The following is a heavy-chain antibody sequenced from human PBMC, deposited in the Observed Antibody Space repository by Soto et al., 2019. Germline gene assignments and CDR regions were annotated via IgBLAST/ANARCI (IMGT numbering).Heavy chain of an antibody. J-gene: IGHJ3*02. Sequence: QLQLQESGPGLVKPSETLSLTCTVSGGSISSSNYYWGWIRQPPGKGPEWIGCIYYSGSTYYNQSHQSRVTTSVDRSKNQFSLKMRFVTAADTAVYYCARTDYSPADDAFDIWGQGTMVTVSS. V-gene: IGHV4-39*01. CDR2: IYYSGST. CDR1: GGSISSSNYY. CDR3: ARTDYSPADDAFDI. D-gene: IGHD1-26*01.